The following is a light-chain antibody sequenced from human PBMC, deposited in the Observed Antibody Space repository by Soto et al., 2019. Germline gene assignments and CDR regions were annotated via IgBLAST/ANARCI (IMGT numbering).Light chain of an antibody. Sequence: DIQMTQSPSSLSASVGDRVTITCRASQSISSYLNWYQQKPGKAPKLLIYAASSLQSGVPSRFSGSGSGTDFTLTISSLQPEDYATYYCQQFHSFPITFGQGTRLENK. CDR1: QSISSY. J-gene: IGKJ5*01. V-gene: IGKV1-39*01. CDR2: AAS. CDR3: QQFHSFPIT.